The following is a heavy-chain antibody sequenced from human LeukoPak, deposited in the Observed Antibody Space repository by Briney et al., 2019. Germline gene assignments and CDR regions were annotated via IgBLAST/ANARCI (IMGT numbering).Heavy chain of an antibody. CDR2: IYYSGST. J-gene: IGHJ3*02. Sequence: SETLPLTXTVSGGSISSYYWSWIRQPPGKGLEWIGYIYYSGSTNYNPSLKSRVTISVDTSKNQFSLKLSSVTAADTAVYYCASDLGGSYDDAFDIWGQGAMVTVSS. D-gene: IGHD1-26*01. CDR3: ASDLGGSYDDAFDI. V-gene: IGHV4-59*01. CDR1: GGSISSYY.